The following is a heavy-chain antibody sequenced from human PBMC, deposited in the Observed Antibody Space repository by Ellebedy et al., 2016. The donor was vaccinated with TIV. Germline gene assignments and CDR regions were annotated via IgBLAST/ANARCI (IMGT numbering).Heavy chain of an antibody. CDR1: GYTFTCYD. CDR3: VRGKLIGDRGFY. J-gene: IGHJ4*02. Sequence: ASVKVSXXASGYTFTCYDINWVPQATGQGLEWMGWMNPSIGNTGYAQKFQGRVTMTRNTSISTAYMELSSLTSEDTAVYYCVRGKLIGDRGFYWGQGILVTVSS. V-gene: IGHV1-8*01. CDR2: MNPSIGNT. D-gene: IGHD7-27*01.